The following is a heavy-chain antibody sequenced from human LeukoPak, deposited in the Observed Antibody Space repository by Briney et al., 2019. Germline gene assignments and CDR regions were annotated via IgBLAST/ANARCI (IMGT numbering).Heavy chain of an antibody. CDR3: ARGGGYYYDSSGYYY. Sequence: ASVKVSCKASGYTFTGYYMHWVRQAPGQGLEWMGRINPNSGGTNYAQKFQGRVTMTRDTSISTAYKELSRLRSDDTAVYYCARGGGYYYDSSGYYYWGQGTLVTVSS. V-gene: IGHV1-2*06. J-gene: IGHJ4*02. CDR2: INPNSGGT. D-gene: IGHD3-22*01. CDR1: GYTFTGYY.